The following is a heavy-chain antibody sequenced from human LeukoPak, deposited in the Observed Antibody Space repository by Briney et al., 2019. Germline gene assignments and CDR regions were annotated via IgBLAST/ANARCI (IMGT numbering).Heavy chain of an antibody. CDR1: GFTFTHYA. V-gene: IGHV3-23*01. Sequence: GGSLRLSCAASGFTFTHYAMSWVRQAPGKGLEWVSSISSSGGSTYYADSVKGRFTISRDNSKNTLYLQMNSLRVEDTAVYYCAKGSSNWLDHYYFDFWGQGTLVTVSS. D-gene: IGHD6-13*01. CDR2: ISSSGGST. J-gene: IGHJ4*02. CDR3: AKGSSNWLDHYYFDF.